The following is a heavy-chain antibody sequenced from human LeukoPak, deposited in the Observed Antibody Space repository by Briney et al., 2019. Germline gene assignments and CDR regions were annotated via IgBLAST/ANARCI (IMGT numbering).Heavy chain of an antibody. V-gene: IGHV4-31*03. Sequence: KASQTLSLTCTVSGGSISSGGYYWSWIRQHPGKGLEWTGYIYYSGSTYYNPSLKSRVTISVDTSKNQFSLKLSSVTAADTAVYYCARGGIVVVPAAAADWFDPWGQGTLVTVSS. CDR3: ARGGIVVVPAAAADWFDP. CDR1: GGSISSGGYY. J-gene: IGHJ5*02. CDR2: IYYSGST. D-gene: IGHD2-2*01.